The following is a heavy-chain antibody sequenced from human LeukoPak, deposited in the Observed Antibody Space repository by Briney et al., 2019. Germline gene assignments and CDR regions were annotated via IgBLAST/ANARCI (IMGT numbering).Heavy chain of an antibody. V-gene: IGHV3-74*01. Sequence: GGSLRLSCGASGFTLNNYRMHCVPQAPGKGLVWVSPINRDETLTTYVASVKGRFTISRDNAKNTLYLQMNSLRAEDTAVYYCVRDSPSGFFDLWGRGTLVTVSS. CDR1: GFTLNNYR. D-gene: IGHD6-19*01. J-gene: IGHJ2*01. CDR2: INRDETLT. CDR3: VRDSPSGFFDL.